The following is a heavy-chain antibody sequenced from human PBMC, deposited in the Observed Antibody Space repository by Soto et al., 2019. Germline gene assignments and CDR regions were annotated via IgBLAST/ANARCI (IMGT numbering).Heavy chain of an antibody. CDR1: GFTFSDYY. CDR3: ARGQYDFWSDPPTYYYYGMDV. D-gene: IGHD3-3*01. Sequence: GGSLRLSCAASGFTFSDYYMSWIRQAPGKGLEWVSYISSSSSYTNYADSVKGRFTISRDNAKNSLYLQMNSLRAEDTAVYYCARGQYDFWSDPPTYYYYGMDVWGQGTTVTVSS. CDR2: ISSSSSYT. V-gene: IGHV3-11*06. J-gene: IGHJ6*02.